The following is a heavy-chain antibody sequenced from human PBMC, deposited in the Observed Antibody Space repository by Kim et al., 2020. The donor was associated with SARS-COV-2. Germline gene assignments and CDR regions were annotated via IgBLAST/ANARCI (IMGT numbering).Heavy chain of an antibody. CDR2: T. D-gene: IGHD3-16*01. V-gene: IGHV3-23*01. J-gene: IGHJ4*02. CDR3: AKYELWGGFDY. Sequence: TYYADSVKGRFTLSRDNSKNTLYLQMNSLRAEDTAVCYCAKYELWGGFDYWGQGTLVTVSS.